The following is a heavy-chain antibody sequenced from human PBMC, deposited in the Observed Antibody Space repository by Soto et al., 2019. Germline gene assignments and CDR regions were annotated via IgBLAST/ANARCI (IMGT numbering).Heavy chain of an antibody. Sequence: QVQLQESGPGLVKPSQTLSLTCTVSGGSISSGDYYWSWVRQPPGKGLEWIGYIYYSGSTYYNPSLKSRVTISVDTSKNQFSLKLSSVTAADTAVYYCARDRAVGYDSSGYWFDSWGQGTLVTVSS. CDR2: IYYSGST. V-gene: IGHV4-30-4*01. J-gene: IGHJ5*01. D-gene: IGHD3-22*01. CDR1: GGSISSGDYY. CDR3: ARDRAVGYDSSGYWFDS.